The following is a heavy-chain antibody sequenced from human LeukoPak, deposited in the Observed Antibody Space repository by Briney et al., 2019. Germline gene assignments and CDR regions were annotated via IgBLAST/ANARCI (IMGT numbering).Heavy chain of an antibody. D-gene: IGHD5-18*01. CDR2: ISYDGSNK. J-gene: IGHJ4*02. CDR3: AREGYSYDY. Sequence: GGSLRLSCAASGFTFSPYAMHWVRQAPGKGLEWVAVISYDGSNKYYADSVKGRFTISRDNSKNTLYLQMNSLRAEDTAVYYCAREGYSYDYWGQGTLVTVSS. V-gene: IGHV3-30-3*01. CDR1: GFTFSPYA.